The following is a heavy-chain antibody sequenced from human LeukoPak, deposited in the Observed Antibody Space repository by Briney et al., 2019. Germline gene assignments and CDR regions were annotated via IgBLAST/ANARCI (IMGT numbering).Heavy chain of an antibody. J-gene: IGHJ4*02. Sequence: PGGSLRLSCAASGFTLSSYWIHWVRQAPGKGLVWVSRINSDGSSTSYADSVKGRFTISRDNAKNTLYLQMNSLRAEDTAVYYCAKGSTGYSDSWHDYWGQGALVTVSS. V-gene: IGHV3-74*01. CDR2: INSDGSST. CDR3: AKGSTGYSDSWHDY. CDR1: GFTLSSYW. D-gene: IGHD6-13*01.